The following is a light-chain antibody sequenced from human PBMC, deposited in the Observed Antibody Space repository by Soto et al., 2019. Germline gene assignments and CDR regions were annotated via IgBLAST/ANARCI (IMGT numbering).Light chain of an antibody. CDR3: SSYTSSSTLRV. J-gene: IGLJ1*01. Sequence: QSALTQPASVSGSPGQSITISCTGTSSDVGGYNYVSWYQQHPGKAPKLMIYEVSNRPSGVSNRFSGSKSGNTASLTISGLQAEDEADYYCSSYTSSSTLRVFGNGTKLTVL. CDR2: EVS. V-gene: IGLV2-14*01. CDR1: SSDVGGYNY.